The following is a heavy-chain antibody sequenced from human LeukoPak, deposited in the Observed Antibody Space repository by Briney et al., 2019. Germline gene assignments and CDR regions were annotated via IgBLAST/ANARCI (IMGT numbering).Heavy chain of an antibody. CDR3: ARVPRGLRFLEWFPDY. J-gene: IGHJ4*02. Sequence: GGSLRLSCAASGFTFDDYAMHWVRQAPGKGLEWVSGISWNSGSIGYADSVKGRFTISRDNAKNSLYLQMNSLRAEDTAVYYCARVPRGLRFLEWFPDYWGQGTLVTVSS. V-gene: IGHV3-9*01. CDR2: ISWNSGSI. CDR1: GFTFDDYA. D-gene: IGHD3-3*01.